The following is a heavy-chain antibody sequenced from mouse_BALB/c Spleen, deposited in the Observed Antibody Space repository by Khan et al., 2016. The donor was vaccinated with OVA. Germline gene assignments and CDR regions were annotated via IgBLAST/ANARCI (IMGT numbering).Heavy chain of an antibody. V-gene: IGHV9-3-1*01. CDR1: GYTFKNHG. J-gene: IGHJ4*01. CDR2: INTYTGEP. Sequence: QVQLVQSGPELKKPGETVKISCKASGYTFKNHGMNWVKQAPGKGLKWMGWINTYTGEPTYVEDFKGRFAFSLETSASTAYLQIYNLKNEDTATYFCARPPFFSYVMVYWGQGTSVTGSS. CDR3: ARPPFFSYVMVY.